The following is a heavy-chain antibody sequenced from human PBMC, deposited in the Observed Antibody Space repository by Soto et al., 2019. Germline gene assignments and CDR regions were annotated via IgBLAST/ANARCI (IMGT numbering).Heavy chain of an antibody. CDR2: INPSGGYT. Sequence: QVQLVQSGAEVKKPGASVKVSCKASGYTFTNYYMHWVRQAPGQGLEWMGVINPSGGYTSYAQKFQGRVTMTRDTSTTTVYMELSSLRSEDTAVYYCARGAIQVWSTPYYYYGMDVWGQGTTVTVSS. D-gene: IGHD5-18*01. V-gene: IGHV1-46*01. CDR3: ARGAIQVWSTPYYYYGMDV. J-gene: IGHJ6*02. CDR1: GYTFTNYY.